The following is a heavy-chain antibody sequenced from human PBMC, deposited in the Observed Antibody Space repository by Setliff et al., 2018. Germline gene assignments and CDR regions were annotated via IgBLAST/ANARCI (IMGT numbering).Heavy chain of an antibody. J-gene: IGHJ4*02. CDR3: ARLWISYESNTYFYPKYFDF. D-gene: IGHD3-22*01. Sequence: SETLSLTCTVSGGSISSHYWSWIRQPPGKGLEWIGEINHSGSTNYNPSLKSRVTIAVDTSKNQFSLKLNSVTAADTAVYYCARLWISYESNTYFYPKYFDFWGQGTLVTVSS. CDR2: INHSGST. V-gene: IGHV4-59*11. CDR1: GGSISSHY.